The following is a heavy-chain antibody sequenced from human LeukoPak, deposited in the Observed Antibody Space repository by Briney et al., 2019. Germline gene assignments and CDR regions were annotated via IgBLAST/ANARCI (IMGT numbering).Heavy chain of an antibody. CDR2: ISGSGGST. CDR1: GFTFSSYS. Sequence: GGSLRLSCAASGFTFSSYSMNWVRQAPGKGLEWVSAISGSGGSTYYADSVKGRFTISRDNSKNTLYLQMNSLRAEDTAVYYCAKAEYYYDSSGTFDYWGQGTLVTVSS. V-gene: IGHV3-23*01. J-gene: IGHJ4*02. CDR3: AKAEYYYDSSGTFDY. D-gene: IGHD3-22*01.